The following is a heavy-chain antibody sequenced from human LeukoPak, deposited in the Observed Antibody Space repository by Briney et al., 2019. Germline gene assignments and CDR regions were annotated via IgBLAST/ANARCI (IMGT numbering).Heavy chain of an antibody. D-gene: IGHD4-23*01. J-gene: IGHJ4*02. V-gene: IGHV1-3*02. CDR1: GYTFTNYA. CDR3: ARSPGGNARTWLDY. Sequence: ASVKVSCKASGYTFTNYALHWVRQAPGQSLEWMGWTNGATGNTRFSQDFQGTLTITIDTSASTGYVELSSLRSEDTAVYYCARSPGGNARTWLDYWGQGTLVTVSS. CDR2: TNGATGNT.